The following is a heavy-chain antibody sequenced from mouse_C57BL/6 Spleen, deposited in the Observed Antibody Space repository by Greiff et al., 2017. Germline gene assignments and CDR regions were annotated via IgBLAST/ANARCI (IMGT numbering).Heavy chain of an antibody. J-gene: IGHJ3*01. Sequence: QVQLQQPGAELVKPGASVKMSCKASGYTFTSYWITWVKQRPGQGLEWIGDIYPGSGSTNYNEKFKSKATLTVDTSSSTAYMPLSSLTSEDSAVYYCARSSSGYVAWFAYWGQGILVTVSA. V-gene: IGHV1-55*01. D-gene: IGHD3-2*02. CDR1: GYTFTSYW. CDR3: ARSSSGYVAWFAY. CDR2: IYPGSGST.